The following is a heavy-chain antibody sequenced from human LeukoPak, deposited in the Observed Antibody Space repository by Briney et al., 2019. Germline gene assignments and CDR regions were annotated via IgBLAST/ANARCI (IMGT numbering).Heavy chain of an antibody. CDR3: ARDRGWIRVY. CDR2: LNPTATSV. J-gene: IGHJ4*02. D-gene: IGHD2-2*03. CDR1: GFALINYN. V-gene: IGHV3-11*01. Sequence: GGSLRLSCVASGFALINYNMIWVRQAPGKEPEWISILNPTATSVMYADSLKGRFSVSRDNAKNTFFLHMNRLTVEDTAMYYCARDRGWIRVYWGRGTPVTVSS.